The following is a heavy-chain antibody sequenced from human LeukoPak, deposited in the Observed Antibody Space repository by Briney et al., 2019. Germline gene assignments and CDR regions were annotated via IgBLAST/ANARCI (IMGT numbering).Heavy chain of an antibody. D-gene: IGHD6-6*01. CDR2: FYSGGST. J-gene: IGHJ6*02. Sequence: GGSLRLSCAASGFTVSTNYMNWVRQAPGKGLEWVSVFYSGGSTYYADSVKGRFTISRDNSKNTLYLQMNSLRAEDTAVYYCARGGIAARFYYYGMDVWGQGTTVTVS. V-gene: IGHV3-53*01. CDR3: ARGGIAARFYYYGMDV. CDR1: GFTVSTNY.